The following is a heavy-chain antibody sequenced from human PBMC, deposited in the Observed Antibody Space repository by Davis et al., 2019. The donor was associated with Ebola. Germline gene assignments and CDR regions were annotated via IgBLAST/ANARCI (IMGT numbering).Heavy chain of an antibody. V-gene: IGHV3-23*01. CDR3: ARDKYSSSWYGDLFGG. J-gene: IGHJ1*01. CDR2: ISDHTYNT. CDR1: GLTVSSNY. Sequence: GESLKISCAASGLTVSSNYMSWIRQAPGQGLEWVSAISDHTYNTYYADSVQGRFTISRDDSKNTLYLQMNSLRAEDTAIYYCARDKYSSSWYGDLFGGWGQGTLVTVSS. D-gene: IGHD6-13*01.